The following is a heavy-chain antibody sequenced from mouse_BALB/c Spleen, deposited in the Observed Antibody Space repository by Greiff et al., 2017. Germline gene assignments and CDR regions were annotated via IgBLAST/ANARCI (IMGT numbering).Heavy chain of an antibody. V-gene: IGHV2-9*02. CDR1: GFSLTSYG. Sequence: QVQLKESGPGLVAPSQSLSITCTVSGFSLTSYGVHWVRQPPGKGLEWLGVIWAGGSTNYNSALMSRLSISKDNSKSQVFLKMNSLQTDDTAMYYCARGGGGYGAWFAYWGQGTLVTVS. CDR2: IWAGGST. CDR3: ARGGGGYGAWFAY. D-gene: IGHD2-2*01. J-gene: IGHJ3*01.